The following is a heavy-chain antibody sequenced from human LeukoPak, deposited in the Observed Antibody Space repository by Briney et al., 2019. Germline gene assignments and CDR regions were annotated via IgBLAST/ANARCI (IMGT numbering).Heavy chain of an antibody. V-gene: IGHV3-23*01. CDR3: AKDLKFSMVRGVQNDY. J-gene: IGHJ4*02. CDR1: GFTFSSYA. D-gene: IGHD3-10*01. CDR2: ISGSGGST. Sequence: GGSLRLSCAASGFTFSSYAMSWVRQAPGKGLEWVSGISGSGGSTHHADSVKGRFTISRDNSKNTLYLQMNSLRAEDTAVYYCAKDLKFSMVRGVQNDYWGQGTLVTVSS.